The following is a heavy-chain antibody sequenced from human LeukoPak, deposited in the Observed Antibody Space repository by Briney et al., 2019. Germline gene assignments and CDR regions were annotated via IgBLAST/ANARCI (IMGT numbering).Heavy chain of an antibody. CDR2: IYYSGST. J-gene: IGHJ6*03. Sequence: PSETLSLTCTVSGGSISSYYWSWIRQPPGKGLEWIGYIYYSGSTNYNPSLKSRVTMSVDTSKNQFSLKLSSVTAADTAVYYCARERYYYYYMDVWGKGTTVTVSS. CDR3: ARERYYYYYMDV. CDR1: GGSISSYY. V-gene: IGHV4-59*12.